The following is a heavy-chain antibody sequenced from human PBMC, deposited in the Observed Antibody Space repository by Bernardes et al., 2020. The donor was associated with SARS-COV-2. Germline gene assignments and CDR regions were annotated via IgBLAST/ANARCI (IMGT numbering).Heavy chain of an antibody. Sequence: GGSLRRSCATSGFTFSDFHMTWIRQAPGTGLEWVSYIDKSGSPIYYADSVKGRFTISRDNAQKSLFLQMNSLRAEDTAVYFCARDCSSTSCYMTGSLDYWGQGALVTVSS. CDR2: IDKSGSPI. D-gene: IGHD2-2*02. J-gene: IGHJ4*02. CDR1: GFTFSDFH. CDR3: ARDCSSTSCYMTGSLDY. V-gene: IGHV3-11*01.